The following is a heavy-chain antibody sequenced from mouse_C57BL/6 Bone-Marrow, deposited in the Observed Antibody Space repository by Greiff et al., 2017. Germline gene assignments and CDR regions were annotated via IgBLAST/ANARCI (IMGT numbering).Heavy chain of an antibody. CDR2: IYPGSGSN. V-gene: IGHV1-55*01. CDR1: GYTFTSYW. Sequence: QVQLQQSGAELVKPGASVKMSCKASGYTFTSYWITWVKQRPGQGLEWIGDIYPGSGSNNSNEKLKSKATLTVATSSRPAYMQLSSLTSEYSAVYYWSRCGSYCYWYFDYWGTGTTVTVSS. D-gene: IGHD1-1*02. CDR3: SRCGSYCYWYFDY. J-gene: IGHJ1*03.